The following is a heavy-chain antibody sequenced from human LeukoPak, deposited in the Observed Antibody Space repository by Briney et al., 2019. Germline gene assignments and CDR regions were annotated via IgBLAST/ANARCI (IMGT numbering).Heavy chain of an antibody. V-gene: IGHV3-7*01. CDR2: IKQDGSEK. D-gene: IGHD3-10*01. Sequence: GGSLRLSCAASGFTFSSYWMSWVRQAPGKGLEWVANIKQDGSEKYYVDSVKGRFTISRDNAKNSLYLQMNSLRAEDTAVYYCARVGVRGVITFGYWGQGTLVTVSS. J-gene: IGHJ4*02. CDR1: GFTFSSYW. CDR3: ARVGVRGVITFGY.